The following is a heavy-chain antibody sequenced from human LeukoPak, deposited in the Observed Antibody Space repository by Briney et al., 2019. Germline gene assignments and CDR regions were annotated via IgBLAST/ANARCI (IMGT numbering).Heavy chain of an antibody. D-gene: IGHD1-1*01. J-gene: IGHJ4*02. V-gene: IGHV3-30*18. CDR1: GFTFSSYW. CDR3: AKGRNWNDGGGELMVDY. CDR2: ISYDGSNK. Sequence: PGGSLRLSCAASGFTFSSYWMSWVRQAPGKGLEWVAVISYDGSNKYYADSVKGRFTISRDNSKNTLYLQMNSLRAEDTAVYYCAKGRNWNDGGGELMVDYWGQGTLVTVSS.